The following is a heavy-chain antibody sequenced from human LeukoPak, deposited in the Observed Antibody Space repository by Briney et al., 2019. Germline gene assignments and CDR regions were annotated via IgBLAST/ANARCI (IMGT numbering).Heavy chain of an antibody. V-gene: IGHV3-21*01. CDR2: ISSSSSYI. Sequence: GGSPRLSCAASGFTFSSYSMNWVRQAPGKGLEWVSSISSSSSYIYYADSVKGRFTISRDNAKNSLYLQMNSLRAEDTAVYYCATYSGSYQPPFDYWGQGTLVTVSS. CDR1: GFTFSSYS. J-gene: IGHJ4*02. D-gene: IGHD1-26*01. CDR3: ATYSGSYQPPFDY.